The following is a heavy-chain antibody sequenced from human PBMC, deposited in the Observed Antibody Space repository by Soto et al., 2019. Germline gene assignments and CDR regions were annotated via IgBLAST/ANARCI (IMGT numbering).Heavy chain of an antibody. CDR1: GGSISSYY. CDR3: ARASAAAPPYFDY. Sequence: PSETLSLTCTVSGGSISSYYWSWIRQPPGKGLEWIGYIYYSGSTNYNPSLKSRVTISVDTSKNQFSLKLSSVTAADTAVYYCARASAAAPPYFDYRGQGTLVTVSS. D-gene: IGHD2-15*01. V-gene: IGHV4-59*01. J-gene: IGHJ4*02. CDR2: IYYSGST.